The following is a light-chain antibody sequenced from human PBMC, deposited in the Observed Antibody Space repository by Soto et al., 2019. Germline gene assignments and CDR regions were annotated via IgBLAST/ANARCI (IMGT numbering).Light chain of an antibody. V-gene: IGKV3-15*01. J-gene: IGKJ2*01. CDR3: QQYHHWPYT. CDR2: AAS. CDR1: QSVSRN. Sequence: EIVMTQSPATLSVSPGERATLSCRASQSVSRNLAWYQQKPGQAPRLLIYAASTRATGIPARFSGSGSGTEVPLTISSLQSEDFAVYYCQQYHHWPYTFGKGTKLEI.